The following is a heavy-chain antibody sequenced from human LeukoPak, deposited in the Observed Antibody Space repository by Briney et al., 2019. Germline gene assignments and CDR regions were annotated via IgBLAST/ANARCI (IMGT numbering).Heavy chain of an antibody. J-gene: IGHJ3*02. CDR1: GFPFSTYS. CDR2: ITSTSDTI. D-gene: IGHD6-13*01. Sequence: GGSLRLSCVTSGFPFSTYSMNWVRQAPGKGLEWLSYITSTSDTIYYADSVKGRFTISRDNAKNSLYLQMNSLRAEDTAVYYCAREIGPYSSSWSNAFDIWGXGXXXTVSS. CDR3: AREIGPYSSSWSNAFDI. V-gene: IGHV3-48*01.